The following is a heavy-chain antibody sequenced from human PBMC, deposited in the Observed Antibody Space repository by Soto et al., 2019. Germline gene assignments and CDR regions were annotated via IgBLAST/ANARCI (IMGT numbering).Heavy chain of an antibody. Sequence: VGSLRLSCAASGFTFSSYAMSWVRQAPGKGLEWVSAISGSGGSTYYADSVKGRFTISRDNSKNTLYLQMNTLRAEDTAVYYCAKYSAAGDFDYWGQGTLVTVSS. CDR2: ISGSGGST. CDR3: AKYSAAGDFDY. D-gene: IGHD6-13*01. CDR1: GFTFSSYA. J-gene: IGHJ4*02. V-gene: IGHV3-23*01.